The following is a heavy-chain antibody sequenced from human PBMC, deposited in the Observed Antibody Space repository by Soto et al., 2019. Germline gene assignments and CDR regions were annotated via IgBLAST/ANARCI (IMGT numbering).Heavy chain of an antibody. V-gene: IGHV3-64*01. CDR2: ISSYGGST. Sequence: GGSLRLSCAASGFTFSSYGMHWVRQAPGKGLEYVSSISSYGGSTYYANSVKGRFTISRDNSKNTLYLQMGSLRAEDMAVYYCARDPRFLEWTNYYYYMDVWGKGTTVTVSS. D-gene: IGHD3-3*01. CDR3: ARDPRFLEWTNYYYYMDV. J-gene: IGHJ6*03. CDR1: GFTFSSYG.